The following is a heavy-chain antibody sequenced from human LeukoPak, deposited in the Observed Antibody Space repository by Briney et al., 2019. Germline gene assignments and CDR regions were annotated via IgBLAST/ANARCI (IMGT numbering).Heavy chain of an antibody. CDR2: IYYSGTT. D-gene: IGHD3-3*01. CDR3: ARVFSSWFDP. V-gene: IGHV4-59*01. Sequence: PSETLSLTCTVSGDSISSYYWSWIRQPSGKGLEWIGYIYYSGTTNYNPSLKSRVTISVDTSKNQFSLKLSSVTAADTAVYYCARVFSSWFDPWGQGTLVTVSS. J-gene: IGHJ5*02. CDR1: GDSISSYY.